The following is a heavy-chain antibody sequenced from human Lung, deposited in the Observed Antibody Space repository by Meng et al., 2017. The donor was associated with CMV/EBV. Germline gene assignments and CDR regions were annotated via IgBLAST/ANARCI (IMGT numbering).Heavy chain of an antibody. CDR1: GFSFAAYN. CDR3: AKDFKGHFTMDV. V-gene: IGHV3-30*02. CDR2: IKNDGGNDEK. J-gene: IGHJ6*02. Sequence: LTXXASGFSFAAYNIHWVRQAPGKGLEWVTIIKNDGGNDEKYYADSVMGRFTISGDISKNTVYLQMNSLKPEDTAVYYCAKDFKGHFTMDVWGQGTXVTVSS.